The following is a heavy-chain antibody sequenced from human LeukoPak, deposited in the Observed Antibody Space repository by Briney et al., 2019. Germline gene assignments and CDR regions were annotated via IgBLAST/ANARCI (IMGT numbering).Heavy chain of an antibody. CDR3: AKEPGAATTYYFDS. CDR2: ISGSSSGS. D-gene: IGHD2/OR15-2a*01. J-gene: IGHJ4*02. V-gene: IGHV3-23*01. Sequence: PGGSLRLSCAASGFAFSDYYMDWVRQGPGKGLEWVSSISGSSSGSYYTDSVKGRFTISRDNSNNTLYLQMNNLRVEGTAIYYCAKEPGAATTYYFDSWGQGTLVTVSS. CDR1: GFAFSDYY.